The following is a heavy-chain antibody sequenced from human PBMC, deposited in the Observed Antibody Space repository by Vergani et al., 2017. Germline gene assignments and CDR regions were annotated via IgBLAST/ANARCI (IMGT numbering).Heavy chain of an antibody. CDR3: AREARYSYGNYYYYYGIDG. Sequence: QVQLVESGGGVVQPGRSLRLSCAASGFTFSSYGMHWVRQAPGKGLEWVAVIWYDGSNKYYADSVKGRFTISRDNSKNTLYLQMNSLRAEDTAVYYCAREARYSYGNYYYYYGIDGWGQGTTVTVSS. D-gene: IGHD5-18*01. J-gene: IGHJ6*02. CDR1: GFTFSSYG. V-gene: IGHV3-33*01. CDR2: IWYDGSNK.